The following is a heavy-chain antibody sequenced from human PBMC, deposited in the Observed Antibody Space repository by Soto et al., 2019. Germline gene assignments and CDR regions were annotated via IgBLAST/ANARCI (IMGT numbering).Heavy chain of an antibody. Sequence: QPGGSLRLSCAASVLTLNSYGMHWVRQAPGKGLEWVAVIWYDGSNKYFAESVKGRFSISRDNSKNTLYLQMNSLRAEDTAVYYCARETSTVVTLDYWGQGTLVTVSS. J-gene: IGHJ4*02. V-gene: IGHV3-33*01. D-gene: IGHD2-15*01. CDR2: IWYDGSNK. CDR3: ARETSTVVTLDY. CDR1: VLTLNSYG.